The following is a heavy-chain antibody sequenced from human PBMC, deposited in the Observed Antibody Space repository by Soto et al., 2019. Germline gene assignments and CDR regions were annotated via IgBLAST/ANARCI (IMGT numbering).Heavy chain of an antibody. CDR1: ELNVSGNY. CDR2: IYSGGAA. J-gene: IGHJ5*02. D-gene: IGHD2-15*01. CDR3: ERDTGCSGGNCYNYFYP. Sequence: PGGSVTLSCAAAELNVSGNYMTWVRQAPGRGLEWDSVIYSGGAAYYADSVKGRFTISRDTSKNTVYLQMNSLRVEDTAVYYCERDTGCSGGNCYNYFYPWVHGTPVTVSS. V-gene: IGHV3-53*01.